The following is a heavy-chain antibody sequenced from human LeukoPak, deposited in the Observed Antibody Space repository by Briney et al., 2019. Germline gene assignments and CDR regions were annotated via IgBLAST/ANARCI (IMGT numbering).Heavy chain of an antibody. J-gene: IGHJ4*02. CDR3: AREGWRYYFDF. CDR2: IYYTGTT. D-gene: IGHD6-19*01. V-gene: IGHV4-59*01. Sequence: KPSETLSLTCTVSGGSISSYYWSWIRQPPGKGLEWIGYIYYTGTTNYNPSLKSRLTISVDTSKNQFSLNLSSVTSADTAVYYCAREGWRYYFDFWGQGTLVSVSS. CDR1: GGSISSYY.